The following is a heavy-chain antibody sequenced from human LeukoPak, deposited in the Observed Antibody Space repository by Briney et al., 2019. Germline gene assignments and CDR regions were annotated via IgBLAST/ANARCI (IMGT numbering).Heavy chain of an antibody. V-gene: IGHV4-30-2*01. CDR1: GGSISCGGYS. CDR2: IYHSGST. D-gene: IGHD3-10*01. J-gene: IGHJ4*02. Sequence: PSQTLSLTCAVSGGSISCGGYSWSWIRQPPGKGLEWIGYIYHSGSTYYNPSLKSRVTISVDRSKNQFSLKLSSVTAADTAVYYCARVRVRGVLDYWGQGTLVTVSS. CDR3: ARVRVRGVLDY.